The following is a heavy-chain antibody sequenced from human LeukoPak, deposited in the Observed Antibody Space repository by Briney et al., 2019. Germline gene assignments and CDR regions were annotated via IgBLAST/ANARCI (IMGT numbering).Heavy chain of an antibody. J-gene: IGHJ6*03. CDR3: ARSFLWAPSTYYYYYMDV. Sequence: ASVKVSCKASGYTFTGYYMHWVRQAPGQGLEWMGWINPNSGGTNYAQKFQGRVTMTRNTSISTAYMELSSLRSEDTAVYYCARSFLWAPSTYYYYYMDVWGKGTTVTVSS. CDR1: GYTFTGYY. V-gene: IGHV1-2*02. CDR2: INPNSGGT. D-gene: IGHD2/OR15-2a*01.